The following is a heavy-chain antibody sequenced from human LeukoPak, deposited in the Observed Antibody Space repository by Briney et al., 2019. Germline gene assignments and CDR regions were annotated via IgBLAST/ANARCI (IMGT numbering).Heavy chain of an antibody. J-gene: IGHJ6*02. CDR3: ARSSGYYDSSGYSDLMDV. D-gene: IGHD3-22*01. V-gene: IGHV3-23*01. CDR2: ISGSGGTT. CDR1: GFTFSSYA. Sequence: GGSLRLSCAASGFTFSSYAMSWVRQAPGKGLEWVSAISGSGGTTYYADSLKGRFTISRDNPKNTLYLQMNSLRAEDTAVYYCARSSGYYDSSGYSDLMDVWGQGTTVTVSS.